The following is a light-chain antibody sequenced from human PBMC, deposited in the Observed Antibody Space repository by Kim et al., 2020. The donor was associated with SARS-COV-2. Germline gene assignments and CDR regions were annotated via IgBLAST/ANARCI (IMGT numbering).Light chain of an antibody. CDR1: QSISSY. J-gene: IGKJ3*01. Sequence: DIQMTQSPSSLSASVGDRVTITCRASQSISSYLNWYQQKPGKAPKLLIYAASSLQSGVPSRFSGSGSETDFTLTISSLQPEDFGTYYCQQSYSTIFTFGPGTKVDIK. V-gene: IGKV1-39*01. CDR3: QQSYSTIFT. CDR2: AAS.